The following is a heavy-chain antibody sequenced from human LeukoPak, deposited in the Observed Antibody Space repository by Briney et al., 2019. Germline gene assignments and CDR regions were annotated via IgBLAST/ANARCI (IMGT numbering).Heavy chain of an antibody. Sequence: GGSLRLSCAASGFRFSNYWMSWVRQAPGKGLEWVASINQDGSEKYFVDSVKGRFTISRDNVKNPLYLQMNSLRAEDTADYYCTREGYYYGSGSVYWGQGTQVTVSS. V-gene: IGHV3-7*01. CDR2: INQDGSEK. J-gene: IGHJ4*02. CDR1: GFRFSNYW. CDR3: TREGYYYGSGSVY. D-gene: IGHD3-10*01.